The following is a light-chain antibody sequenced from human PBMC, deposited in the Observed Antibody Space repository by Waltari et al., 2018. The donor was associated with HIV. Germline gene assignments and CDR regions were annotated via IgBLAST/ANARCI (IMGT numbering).Light chain of an antibody. CDR2: NNE. Sequence: QSVLTQPSSASGTPGQRVTISCSGRFSKVKWYQHFKGAAPKLLIYNNEQRPSEVPDRFTGSKSDSSASLAISGLQTEDEADYYCATWDDSLAGLWVFGGGTKMTVL. J-gene: IGLJ3*02. CDR1: FSK. V-gene: IGLV1-44*01. CDR3: ATWDDSLAGLWV.